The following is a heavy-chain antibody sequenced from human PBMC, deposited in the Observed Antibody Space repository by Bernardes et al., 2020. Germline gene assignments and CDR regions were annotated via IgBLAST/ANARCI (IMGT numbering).Heavy chain of an antibody. CDR2: ISAYNGNT. CDR1: GYTFTSYG. Sequence: ASVKVSCKASGYTFTSYGISWVRQAPGQGLEWMGWISAYNGNTNYAQKLQGRVTMTTDTSQSTAYMELRSLRSDDTAVYYCARVTIMITSTAANDYWGQGTLVTVSS. V-gene: IGHV1-18*01. J-gene: IGHJ4*02. D-gene: IGHD3-16*01. CDR3: ARVTIMITSTAANDY.